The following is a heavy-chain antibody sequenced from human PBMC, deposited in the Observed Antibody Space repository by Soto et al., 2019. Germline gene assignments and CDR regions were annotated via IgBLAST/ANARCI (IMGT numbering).Heavy chain of an antibody. CDR3: AREPVGRPQDN. CDR2: VYYSGST. V-gene: IGHV4-39*02. J-gene: IGHJ4*02. CDR1: GDSITTNGYY. Sequence: QLQLQESGPGLVKPSETLSLTCTVSGDSITTNGYYWAWIRQPPGKGLDWIGNVYYSGSTNYNPSLRGRATIYGHTSQTQFSLNLTSVTAADTAVYYCAREPVGRPQDNGGQGRRVTVSS. D-gene: IGHD1-26*01.